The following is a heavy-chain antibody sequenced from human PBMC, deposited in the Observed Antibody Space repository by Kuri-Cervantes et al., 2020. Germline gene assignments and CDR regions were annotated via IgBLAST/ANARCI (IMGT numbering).Heavy chain of an antibody. Sequence: LSLTCAASGFIFSSYWMCWVRQAPGKGLEWVANIKQDGSEKYYVDSVKGRFTISRDNTKNSLYLQMNSLRVEDTAVYYCASGGPYDSSGFPANYWGQGTLVTVSS. D-gene: IGHD3-22*01. J-gene: IGHJ4*02. CDR2: IKQDGSEK. V-gene: IGHV3-7*01. CDR3: ASGGPYDSSGFPANY. CDR1: GFIFSSYW.